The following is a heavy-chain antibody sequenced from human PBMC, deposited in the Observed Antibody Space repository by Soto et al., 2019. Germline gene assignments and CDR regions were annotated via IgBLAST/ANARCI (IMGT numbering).Heavy chain of an antibody. CDR1: GGSISSYY. V-gene: IGHV4-59*08. D-gene: IGHD3-9*01. CDR2: IYYSGST. CDR3: ARGLRYFDWLSD. Sequence: SETLSLTCTVSGGSISSYYWSWIRQPPGKGLEWIGYIYYSGSTNYNPSLKCQVTISVDTSKNQFSLKLSSVTAADTAVYYCARGLRYFDWLSDWGQGTLVTVSS. J-gene: IGHJ4*02.